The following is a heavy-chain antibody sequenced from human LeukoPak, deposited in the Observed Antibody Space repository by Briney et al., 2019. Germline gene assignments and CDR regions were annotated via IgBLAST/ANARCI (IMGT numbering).Heavy chain of an antibody. CDR3: ARGRVAAAGTQNYFDY. Sequence: ASVKVSCKASGYTFRGDVITWVRQAPGQGLEWMGWISGYNGKTNYAQKFQGRVTITTDESTSTAYMELSSLRSEDTAVYYCARGRVAAAGTQNYFDYWGQGTLVTVSS. V-gene: IGHV1-18*01. CDR2: ISGYNGKT. D-gene: IGHD6-13*01. CDR1: GYTFRGDV. J-gene: IGHJ4*02.